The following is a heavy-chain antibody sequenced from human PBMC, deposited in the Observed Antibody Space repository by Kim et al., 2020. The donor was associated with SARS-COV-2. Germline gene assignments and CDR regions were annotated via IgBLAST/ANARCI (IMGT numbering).Heavy chain of an antibody. CDR3: VTRNYYNSGSYYEGAPF. J-gene: IGHJ3*01. CDR1: GFTFSNYA. Sequence: GGSLRLSCSASGFTFSNYAMHWVRQAPGKGLEYVSAISSDGGSTYFADSVKGRFTISRDNSKNMLYVQMSSLRVEDTAIYYCVTRNYYNSGSYYEGAPF. D-gene: IGHD3-10*01. CDR2: ISSDGGST. V-gene: IGHV3-64*05.